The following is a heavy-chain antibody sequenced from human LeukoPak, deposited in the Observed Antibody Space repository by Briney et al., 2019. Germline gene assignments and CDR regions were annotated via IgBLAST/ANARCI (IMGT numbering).Heavy chain of an antibody. CDR3: ARDRCSSSSCYSDYYYGMDL. D-gene: IGHD2-2*02. CDR2: IYYSGNT. Sequence: PSQTLSLTCTVAGGSISSGGYYWNWVRQHPGKGLEWIGYIYYSGNTYYNPSLKSRVTISLDTSKNQFSLKLSSVTAADTAVYSCARDRCSSSSCYSDYYYGMDLWGQGTTVTVSS. V-gene: IGHV4-31*03. CDR1: GGSISSGGYY. J-gene: IGHJ6*02.